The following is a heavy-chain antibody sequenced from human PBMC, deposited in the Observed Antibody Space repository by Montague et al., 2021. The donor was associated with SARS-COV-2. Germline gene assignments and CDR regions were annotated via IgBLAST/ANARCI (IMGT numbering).Heavy chain of an antibody. CDR1: GDSITDDD. CDR2: IFKNGKT. J-gene: IGHJ6*02. CDR3: ARYYERSLDD. V-gene: IGHV4-59*08. Sequence: SETLSLTCTVSGDSITDDDWSWIRQPPGKGLEWIVYIFKNGKTDYNPSLRSRVTTSVDTSKSQFSLKVTSVTAADTAVYYCARYYERSLDDWGQGTTVTVSS. D-gene: IGHD3-22*01.